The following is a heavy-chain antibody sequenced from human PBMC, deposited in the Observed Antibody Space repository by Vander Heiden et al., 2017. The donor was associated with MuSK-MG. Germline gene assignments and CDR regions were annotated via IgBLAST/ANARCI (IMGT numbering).Heavy chain of an antibody. CDR3: ARDIGDPHYYYYYMDV. CDR1: GYTFTGYY. V-gene: IGHV1-2*02. Sequence: QVQLVQSGAEVKKPGASVKVSCKASGYTFTGYYMHWVRQAPGQGLEWMGWINPNSGGTNYAQKLQGRVTMTRDTSISTAYMELSRLRSDDTAVYYCARDIGDPHYYYYYMDVWGKGTTVTVSS. CDR2: INPNSGGT. J-gene: IGHJ6*03. D-gene: IGHD3-16*01.